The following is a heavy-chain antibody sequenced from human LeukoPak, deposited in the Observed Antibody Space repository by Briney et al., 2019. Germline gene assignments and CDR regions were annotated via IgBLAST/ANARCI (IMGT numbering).Heavy chain of an antibody. Sequence: GGSLRLSCAASGFTFSNYAMTWVRQAPGKGLEWVTGISGGGSSTDYADSVKGRFTISRDNSKNTLYLQMNSLRAEDTAVYYCARRTLVGATEHFDFWGQGTLVAVSS. CDR3: ARRTLVGATEHFDF. D-gene: IGHD1-26*01. J-gene: IGHJ4*02. CDR1: GFTFSNYA. V-gene: IGHV3-23*01. CDR2: ISGGGSST.